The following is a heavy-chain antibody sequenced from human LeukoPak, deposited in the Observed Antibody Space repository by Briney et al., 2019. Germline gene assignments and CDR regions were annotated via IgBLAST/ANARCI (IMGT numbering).Heavy chain of an antibody. CDR1: GYTFTSYE. J-gene: IGHJ4*02. CDR2: MNPNSGNT. Sequence: GASVKVSCKASGYTFTSYEINWVRQATGQGLEWMGWMNPNSGNTGYAQKFQGRVTMTRNTSIHTAYMELSSLRSEDTAVYYCARGGFLGYCSGGSCHSEFGYWGQGTLVTVSS. V-gene: IGHV1-8*01. D-gene: IGHD2-15*01. CDR3: ARGGFLGYCSGGSCHSEFGY.